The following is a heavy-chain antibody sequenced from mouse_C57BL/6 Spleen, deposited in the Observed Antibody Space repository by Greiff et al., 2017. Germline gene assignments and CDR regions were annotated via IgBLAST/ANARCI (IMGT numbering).Heavy chain of an antibody. Sequence: VQLQQPGAELVRPGTSVKLSCKASGYTFTSYWMHWVKQRPGQGLEWIGVIDPSDSYTNYNQKFKGKATLTVDTSSSTAYMQRSSLTSEDSAVYYCAHYSSYFDYWGQGTTLTVSS. D-gene: IGHD2-12*01. V-gene: IGHV1-59*01. J-gene: IGHJ2*01. CDR2: IDPSDSYT. CDR3: AHYSSYFDY. CDR1: GYTFTSYW.